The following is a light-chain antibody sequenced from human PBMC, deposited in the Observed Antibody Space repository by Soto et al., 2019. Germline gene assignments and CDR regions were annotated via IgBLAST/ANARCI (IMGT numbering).Light chain of an antibody. CDR1: QSISSW. J-gene: IGKJ1*01. V-gene: IGKV1-5*01. CDR2: DAS. CDR3: LQDHDDSWT. Sequence: DIQMTQSPSTRSASVGDRGTITFRASQSISSWLAWYQQKPGKAPKLLIYDASNLQSGVPSRFRGSRSGSEFTLTVSSLQPEDFATYYCLQDHDDSWTFGQGTKVDIK.